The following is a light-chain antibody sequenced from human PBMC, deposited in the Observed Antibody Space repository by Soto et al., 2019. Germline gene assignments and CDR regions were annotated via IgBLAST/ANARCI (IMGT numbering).Light chain of an antibody. CDR3: GSYTITSTLMI. CDR2: DVT. J-gene: IGLJ2*01. V-gene: IGLV2-14*03. CDR1: PSDIGAYHY. Sequence: QSALTQPASVSGSPGQSITSSCSGTPSDIGAYHYVSWYQHLPGKAPEVIIYDVTNRPSGVSSRFSGSKSGTTASLTISGLQAEDEANYYCGSYTITSTLMIFGGGTQLTVL.